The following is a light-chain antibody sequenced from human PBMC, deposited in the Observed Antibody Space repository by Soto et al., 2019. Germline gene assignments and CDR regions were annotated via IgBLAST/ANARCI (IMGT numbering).Light chain of an antibody. Sequence: EILLTQSPGTLSLSPGERATLSCRASQTISSDYLAWYQQKPGQAPRLLIFGAATRAADIPDRFSGSGSGTDFTLTISRLEPEDFAVYYCQQYGSSPPMYTFGQGTKLEIK. J-gene: IGKJ2*01. CDR3: QQYGSSPPMYT. V-gene: IGKV3-20*01. CDR2: GAA. CDR1: QTISSDY.